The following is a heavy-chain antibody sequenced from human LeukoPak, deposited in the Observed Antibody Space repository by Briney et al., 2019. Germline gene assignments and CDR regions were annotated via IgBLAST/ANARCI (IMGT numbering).Heavy chain of an antibody. Sequence: GGSLRLSCAASGFTFSSYGMHWVRQAPGKGLEWVAVISYDGSNKYYADSVKGRFTISRDNSKNTLYLKMNSLRAEDTAVYYCAKLLGIPALESDAFDIWGQGTMVTVSS. CDR1: GFTFSSYG. CDR3: AKLLGIPALESDAFDI. CDR2: ISYDGSNK. D-gene: IGHD1-1*01. J-gene: IGHJ3*02. V-gene: IGHV3-30*18.